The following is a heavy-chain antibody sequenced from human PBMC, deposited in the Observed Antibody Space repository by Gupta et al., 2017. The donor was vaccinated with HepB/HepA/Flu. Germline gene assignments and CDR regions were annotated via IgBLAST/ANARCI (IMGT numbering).Heavy chain of an antibody. CDR2: IIPIFGTA. Sequence: QVQLVQSGAEVKKPGSSVKVSCKASGGTFSSYAISWVRQAPGQGLEWMGGIIPIFGTANYAQKFQGRVTITADESTSTAYMELSSLRSEDTAVYYCARDYRPYYYDSSGSVGAFDIWGQGTMVTVSS. V-gene: IGHV1-69*01. CDR3: ARDYRPYYYDSSGSVGAFDI. D-gene: IGHD3-22*01. J-gene: IGHJ3*02. CDR1: GGTFSSYA.